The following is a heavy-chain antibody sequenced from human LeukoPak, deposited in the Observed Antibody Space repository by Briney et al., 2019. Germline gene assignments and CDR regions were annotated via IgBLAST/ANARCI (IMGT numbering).Heavy chain of an antibody. CDR3: AKDGYSSGYSFDY. J-gene: IGHJ4*02. V-gene: IGHV3-30*18. CDR1: GFTFSSYA. D-gene: IGHD3-22*01. Sequence: PGGSLRLSCAASGFTFSSYAMSWVRQAPGKGLEWVAVISYDGSNKYYADSVKGRFTISRDNSKNTLYLQMNSLRAEDTAVYYCAKDGYSSGYSFDYWGQGTLVTVSS. CDR2: ISYDGSNK.